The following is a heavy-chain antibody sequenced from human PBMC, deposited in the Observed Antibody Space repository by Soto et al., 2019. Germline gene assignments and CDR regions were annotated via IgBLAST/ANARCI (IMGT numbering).Heavy chain of an antibody. D-gene: IGHD3-3*01. CDR1: GFTFSSYA. CDR2: IGTAGDT. V-gene: IGHV3-13*04. CDR3: ARASLAWSLDP. Sequence: GGSLRLSCAASGFTFSSYAMHWVRQATGKGLEWVSAIGTAGDTYYPGSVKGRFTISRENAKNSLYLQMNSLRAGDTAVYYCARASLAWSLDPWGQGTLVTVSS. J-gene: IGHJ5*02.